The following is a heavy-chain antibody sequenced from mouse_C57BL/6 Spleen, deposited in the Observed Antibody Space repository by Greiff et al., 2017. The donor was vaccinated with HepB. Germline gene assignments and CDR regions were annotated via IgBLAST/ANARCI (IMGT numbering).Heavy chain of an antibody. D-gene: IGHD1-1*01. J-gene: IGHJ2*01. Sequence: QVQLQHPGAELVKPGASVKLSCKASGYTFTSYWMHWVKQRPGQGLEWIGMIHPNSGSTNYNEKFKSKATLTVDKSSSTAYMQLSSLTSEDSAVYYCARSGTTVVALYYFDYWGQGTTLTVSS. CDR2: IHPNSGST. CDR3: ARSGTTVVALYYFDY. CDR1: GYTFTSYW. V-gene: IGHV1-64*01.